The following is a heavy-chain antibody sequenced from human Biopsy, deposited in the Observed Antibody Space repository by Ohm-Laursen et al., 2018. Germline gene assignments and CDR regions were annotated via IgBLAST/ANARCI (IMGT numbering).Heavy chain of an antibody. CDR2: IKHSGRT. J-gene: IGHJ6*02. Sequence: TLSLTCAVYGESFNGYYWSWIRQTPGKGLEWIGEIKHSGRTNYNPSLKSRVTISVDTSKNQFSLKVRSVTAADTAVYYCVRGVDYYDPYHYYALDVWGQGTTVTVSS. CDR1: GESFNGYY. CDR3: VRGVDYYDPYHYYALDV. D-gene: IGHD3-22*01. V-gene: IGHV4-34*01.